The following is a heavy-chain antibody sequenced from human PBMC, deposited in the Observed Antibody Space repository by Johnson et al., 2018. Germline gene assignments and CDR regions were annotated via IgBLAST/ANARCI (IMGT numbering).Heavy chain of an antibody. CDR2: ISYDGSNK. J-gene: IGHJ3*02. V-gene: IGHV3-30*03. Sequence: VQLLESGGGVVQPGRSLRLPCAVSGFTFSSYAMHWVRQAPGKGLEWVAVISYDGSNKDYLDTVKGRLTISRDNSRDTLYLQMNSLSAEDTAVYYCARGAMIVVGIDALDIWGQGTMVTVSS. D-gene: IGHD3-22*01. CDR3: ARGAMIVVGIDALDI. CDR1: GFTFSSYA.